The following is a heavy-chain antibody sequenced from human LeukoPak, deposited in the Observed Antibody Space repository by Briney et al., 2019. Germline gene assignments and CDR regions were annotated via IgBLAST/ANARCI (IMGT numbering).Heavy chain of an antibody. V-gene: IGHV1-2*02. D-gene: IGHD2-2*01. CDR3: ARLPLDCSSTSCYPDY. CDR1: GYTFTGYY. CDR2: INPNSGGT. Sequence: ASVKVSCKASGYTFTGYYMHWVRQAPGQGLEWMGWINPNSGGTNYAQKFQGRVTMTRDTSISTAYMELSRLRSDDTAVYYCARLPLDCSSTSCYPDYWGQGTLVTVSS. J-gene: IGHJ4*02.